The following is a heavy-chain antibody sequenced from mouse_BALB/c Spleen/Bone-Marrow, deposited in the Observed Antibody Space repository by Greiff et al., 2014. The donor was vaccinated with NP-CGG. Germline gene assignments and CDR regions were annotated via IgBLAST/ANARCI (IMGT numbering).Heavy chain of an antibody. CDR1: GFNIKDTY. Sequence: VHVKQSGAELVKPGASVKLSCTASGFNIKDTYMHWVKQRPEQGLEWIGRIDPASGNTKFDPKFQGKATIASDTSSNTAYLQLXSXXXXDAXVYYCVAYYYVSSYGFAYWGQGTLVTVSA. D-gene: IGHD1-1*01. J-gene: IGHJ3*01. V-gene: IGHV14-3*02. CDR2: IDPASGNT. CDR3: VAYYYVSSYGFAY.